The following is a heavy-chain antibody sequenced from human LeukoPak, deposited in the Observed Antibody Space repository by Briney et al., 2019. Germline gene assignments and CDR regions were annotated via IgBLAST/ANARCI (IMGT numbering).Heavy chain of an antibody. D-gene: IGHD2-15*01. CDR2: IYTSGST. CDR3: AREDGGCVHDAFDI. Sequence: SETLSLTCTVSGGSISSGSYYWSWIRQPAGKGLEWIGRIYTSGSTNYNPSLKSRVTISVDTSKNQFSLKLSSVTAADTAVYYCAREDGGCVHDAFDIWGQGTMVTVSS. J-gene: IGHJ3*02. V-gene: IGHV4-61*02. CDR1: GGSISSGSYY.